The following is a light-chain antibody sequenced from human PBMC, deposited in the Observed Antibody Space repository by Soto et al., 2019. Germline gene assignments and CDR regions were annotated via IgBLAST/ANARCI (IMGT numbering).Light chain of an antibody. Sequence: QSGRREEPSVSATPGQRFNISCTGSSANIGAGYDVHWYQQLPGTAPKLLIYGNSNRPSGVPDRFSGSKSGTSASLAITGLQAEDEADYYCQSYDSSLSGNYVFGTGTKVTVL. CDR2: GNS. CDR1: SANIGAGYD. CDR3: QSYDSSLSGNYV. J-gene: IGLJ1*01. V-gene: IGLV1-40*01.